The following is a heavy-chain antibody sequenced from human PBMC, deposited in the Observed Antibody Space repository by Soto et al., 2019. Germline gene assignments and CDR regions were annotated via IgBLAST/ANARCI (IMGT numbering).Heavy chain of an antibody. CDR1: GFSFGSYA. CDR2: ISGSDGKT. CDR3: ARWSYLDY. D-gene: IGHD3-3*01. Sequence: GGSLRLSCAASGFSFGSYALSWVRQAPGKGLEWVSTISGSDGKTFYADSVKGRFSISRDTSQSTLYLQMNSLRADDTAMYYCARWSYLDYWGQGTQVTV. J-gene: IGHJ4*02. V-gene: IGHV3-23*01.